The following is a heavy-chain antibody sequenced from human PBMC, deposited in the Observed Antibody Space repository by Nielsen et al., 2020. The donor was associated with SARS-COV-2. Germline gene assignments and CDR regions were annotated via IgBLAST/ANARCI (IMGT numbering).Heavy chain of an antibody. V-gene: IGHV3-23*01. J-gene: IGHJ4*02. CDR3: ATDKAKYSYALFY. D-gene: IGHD3-16*01. Sequence: WIRQPPGKGLEWVSAISGSGGSTYYADSVNGRFTISRDNSKNTLYLHLNSLRPEDTAVYYCATDKAKYSYALFYWGQGTLVTVSS. CDR2: ISGSGGST.